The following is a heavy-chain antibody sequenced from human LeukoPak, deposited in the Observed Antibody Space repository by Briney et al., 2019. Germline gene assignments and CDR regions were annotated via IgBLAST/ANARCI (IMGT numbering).Heavy chain of an antibody. J-gene: IGHJ5*02. Sequence: GGSLRLSCAASGFTFSSYAMHWVRQAPGKGLEWVAVISYDGSNKYYADSVKGRFTISRDNSKNTLYLQMNSLRAEDTAVYYCAKYRTTADTTEFDPWGQGTLVTVSS. D-gene: IGHD4-17*01. CDR3: AKYRTTADTTEFDP. CDR2: ISYDGSNK. V-gene: IGHV3-30-3*02. CDR1: GFTFSSYA.